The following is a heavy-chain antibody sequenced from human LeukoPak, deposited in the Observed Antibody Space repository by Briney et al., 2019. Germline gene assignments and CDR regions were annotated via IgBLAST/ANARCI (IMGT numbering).Heavy chain of an antibody. D-gene: IGHD4-11*01. CDR3: AKDPMTTVTTVDSD. CDR1: GFTFSSYA. V-gene: IGHV3-23*01. CDR2: ISCSGGSSDGST. J-gene: IGHJ4*02. Sequence: GGALRLSCAASGFTFSSYAMSWVRQARGKGLEWGSFISCSGGSSDGSTYYAESVKGRFTISRDKSKNTLYLQMNSLRAEDTAVYYCAKDPMTTVTTVDSDWGQGTVVTVSS.